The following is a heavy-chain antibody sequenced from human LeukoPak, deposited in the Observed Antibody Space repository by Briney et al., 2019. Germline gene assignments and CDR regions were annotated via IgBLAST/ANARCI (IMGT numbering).Heavy chain of an antibody. Sequence: GGSLRLSCAASGFTFISYSMKWVRQAPGKGLEWVSSISSSSDYIDYADSVKGRFTISRDNAKNSLYLQMNSLRAEDTAVYYCAIGLRQFHMDVWGKGTTVTVSS. V-gene: IGHV3-21*01. D-gene: IGHD3-10*01. J-gene: IGHJ6*03. CDR3: AIGLRQFHMDV. CDR2: ISSSSDYI. CDR1: GFTFISYS.